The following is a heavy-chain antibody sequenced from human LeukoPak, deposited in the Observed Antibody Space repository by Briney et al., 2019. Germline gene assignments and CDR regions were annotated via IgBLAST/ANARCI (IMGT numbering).Heavy chain of an antibody. J-gene: IGHJ4*02. Sequence: SETLSLTCTVSGGSISSYYWSWIRQPAGKGLEWIGRIYTSGSTNYNPSLKSRVTMSVDTSKNQFSLKLSSVTAADTAVYYCARLYSSGSLHYFDYWGQGTLVTVPS. CDR1: GGSISSYY. D-gene: IGHD6-19*01. V-gene: IGHV4-4*07. CDR3: ARLYSSGSLHYFDY. CDR2: IYTSGST.